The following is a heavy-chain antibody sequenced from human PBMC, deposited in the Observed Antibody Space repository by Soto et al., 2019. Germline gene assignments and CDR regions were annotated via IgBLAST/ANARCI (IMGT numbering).Heavy chain of an antibody. J-gene: IGHJ4*02. Sequence: GGSLRLSCAASGFTFSSYGMHWVRQAPGKGLEWVAGIWYDESNKYYADSVKGRFTISRDNSKNTLYLQMNSLRAEDTAVYYCARDGALIPHYYDSSGYYFDYWGQGTLVTVSS. V-gene: IGHV3-33*01. CDR1: GFTFSSYG. CDR2: IWYDESNK. D-gene: IGHD3-22*01. CDR3: ARDGALIPHYYDSSGYYFDY.